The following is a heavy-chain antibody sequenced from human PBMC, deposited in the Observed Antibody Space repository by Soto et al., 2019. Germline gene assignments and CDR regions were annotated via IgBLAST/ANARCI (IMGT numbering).Heavy chain of an antibody. J-gene: IGHJ4*02. CDR3: ARRMPIDSYPFDY. V-gene: IGHV4-30-4*01. CDR1: GGSISSGDYF. CDR2: IYSTGST. D-gene: IGHD2-2*01. Sequence: QVQLQESGPGLVKSSQTLSLTCTVSGGSISSGDYFWSWIRQPPGKGLVWIGYIYSTGSTYYNPSLTSRVTISVDTSKNQFSLKLNSVTAADTAVYSCARRMPIDSYPFDYWGQGSLVTVSS.